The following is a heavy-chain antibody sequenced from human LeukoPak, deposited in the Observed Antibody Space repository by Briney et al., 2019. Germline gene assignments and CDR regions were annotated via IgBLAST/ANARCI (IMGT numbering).Heavy chain of an antibody. D-gene: IGHD1-26*01. CDR3: ARDNGGYYGYDF. V-gene: IGHV3-11*01. Sequence: RGSRRRSRAEPGFTFSDYYKIWIRQAPGKGLEWVSYISTSGTTIYYADSVKGRFTISRDNAENSLYLQMNSLRGEDTAVYYCARDNGGYYGYDFWGRGTLVTVSS. J-gene: IGHJ4*02. CDR2: ISTSGTTI. CDR1: GFTFSDYY.